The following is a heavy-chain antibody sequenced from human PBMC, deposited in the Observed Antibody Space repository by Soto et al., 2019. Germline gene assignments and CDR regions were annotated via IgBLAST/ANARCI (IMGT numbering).Heavy chain of an antibody. V-gene: IGHV4-59*01. CDR2: INYSGST. J-gene: IGHJ4*02. D-gene: IGHD2-15*01. Sequence: SETLSLTXTVSGGSISGSYWRWIWQTPGKVLEWVGYINYSGSTNYNTSLKSRVTMSVDSAKNQFSLQLSTVTAADTGVYFCTKYRRTDAEGYSFDYWGQGALVTVSS. CDR1: GGSISGSY. CDR3: TKYRRTDAEGYSFDY.